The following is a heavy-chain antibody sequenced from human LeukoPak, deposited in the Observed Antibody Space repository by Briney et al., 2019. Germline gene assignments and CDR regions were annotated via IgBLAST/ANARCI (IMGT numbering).Heavy chain of an antibody. D-gene: IGHD4-17*01. J-gene: IGHJ4*02. Sequence: PSETLSLTCTVSGYSISSGGYYWSWIRQHPGKGLEWIGYIYTSGNTYYNPSLKSRVDILLDTSKNQFSLKLSSVTAADTAVYYCARPGFGDYAGFECWGQGTLVTVSS. CDR2: IYTSGNT. V-gene: IGHV4-31*03. CDR1: GYSISSGGYY. CDR3: ARPGFGDYAGFEC.